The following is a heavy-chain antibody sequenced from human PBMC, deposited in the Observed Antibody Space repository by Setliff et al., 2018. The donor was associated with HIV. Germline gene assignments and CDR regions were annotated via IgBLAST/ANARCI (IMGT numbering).Heavy chain of an antibody. CDR2: ISPIFGPT. D-gene: IGHD4-17*01. V-gene: IGHV1-69*13. CDR3: AGEANYGVNSPFDY. J-gene: IGHJ4*02. Sequence: GASVKVSCKASGGTFSSYDIXXVRQAPGQGLGWMGGISPIFGPTNHGQEFQGRVPITADESTTTAYMELSSLRSSDTAVYSCAGEANYGVNSPFDYWGQGTLVTVSS. CDR1: GGTFSSYD.